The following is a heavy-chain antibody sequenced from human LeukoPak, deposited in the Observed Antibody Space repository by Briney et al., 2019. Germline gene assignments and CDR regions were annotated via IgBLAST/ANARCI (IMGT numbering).Heavy chain of an antibody. V-gene: IGHV4-59*01. J-gene: IGHJ5*02. Sequence: SETLSLTCSVSGGSINNYHWSWIRQPPGKGLEWLGNIYVSGTTNYNSSLKSRLTISVDTFKNQLSLNLQSVTAADTAMYYCARHRYDTGGKEGVNWFDPWGQGTLVTVSS. CDR1: GGSINNYH. CDR3: ARHRYDTGGKEGVNWFDP. CDR2: IYVSGTT. D-gene: IGHD4-23*01.